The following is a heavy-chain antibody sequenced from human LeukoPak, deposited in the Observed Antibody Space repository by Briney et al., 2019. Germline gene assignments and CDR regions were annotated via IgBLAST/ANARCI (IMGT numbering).Heavy chain of an antibody. CDR3: AMSVEMAAIPSFDY. Sequence: ASVKVSCKASGYTFTSYYMHWMRQAPGQRLEWLGRVNTDNTKSEYSQKFQGRVIITRDTSASTAYMEMSGLRSEDTAMYYCAMSVEMAAIPSFDYWGQGILVTVSS. D-gene: IGHD5-24*01. CDR2: VNTDNTKS. V-gene: IGHV1-3*04. CDR1: GYTFTSYY. J-gene: IGHJ4*02.